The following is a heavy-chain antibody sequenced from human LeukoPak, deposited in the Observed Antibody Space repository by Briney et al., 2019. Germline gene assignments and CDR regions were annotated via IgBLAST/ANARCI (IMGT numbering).Heavy chain of an antibody. J-gene: IGHJ4*02. Sequence: PGGSLRLSCAASGFTFSSYAMTWVRQAPGKGLEWVSTISGSGGSTNYADSVKGRFTISRDNSKNTLYLQLNSLRAEDAAVYYCVKEASKTSGIYTADYWGQGTLVTVSS. CDR1: GFTFSSYA. CDR2: ISGSGGST. CDR3: VKEASKTSGIYTADY. D-gene: IGHD3-16*01. V-gene: IGHV3-23*01.